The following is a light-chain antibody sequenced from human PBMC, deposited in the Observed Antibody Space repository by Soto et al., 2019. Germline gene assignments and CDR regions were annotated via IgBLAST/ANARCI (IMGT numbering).Light chain of an antibody. J-gene: IGKJ4*01. V-gene: IGKV1-17*01. CDR3: QQLSRYPLT. CDR1: QGIRND. Sequence: IQMTQSPSSLSASVGDRVTITCRASQGIRNDLGWYQQKPGKAPKLLIYSASTLQSGVPSRFSGSASETEFSLTIRALQPEDFATYYCQQLSRYPLTFGGGTKVDIK. CDR2: SAS.